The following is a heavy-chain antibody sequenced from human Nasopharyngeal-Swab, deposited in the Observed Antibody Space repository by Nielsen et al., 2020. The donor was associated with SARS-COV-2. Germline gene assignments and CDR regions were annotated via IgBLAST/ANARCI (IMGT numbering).Heavy chain of an antibody. CDR2: IFSNDEK. Sequence: SGPTLVKPTETVTLTCTVSGFSLSNARVGVSWIRQPPGKALEWLAHIFSNDEKSYSTSLKSRLTISKDTSKSQVVLTMTNMDPVDTATYYCARIRWDSSGESDYWGQGTLVTVSS. V-gene: IGHV2-26*01. D-gene: IGHD6-19*01. CDR3: ARIRWDSSGESDY. J-gene: IGHJ4*02. CDR1: GFSLSNARVG.